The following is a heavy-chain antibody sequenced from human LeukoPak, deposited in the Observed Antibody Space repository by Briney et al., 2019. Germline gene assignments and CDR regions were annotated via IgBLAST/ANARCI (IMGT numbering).Heavy chain of an antibody. D-gene: IGHD4-23*01. V-gene: IGHV3-48*04. CDR2: ISSGSSTV. Sequence: GGFLRLSCAASGFGFSTYGMNWVRQAPGKGLETISYISSGSSTVEYADSVKGRFTISRDNAKNSLYLQMNSLRAEDTAVYYCAREGDYGGNGDYWGQGTLVTVSS. CDR1: GFGFSTYG. CDR3: AREGDYGGNGDY. J-gene: IGHJ4*02.